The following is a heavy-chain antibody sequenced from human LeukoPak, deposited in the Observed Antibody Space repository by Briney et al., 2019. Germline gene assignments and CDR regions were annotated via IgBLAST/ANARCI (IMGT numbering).Heavy chain of an antibody. CDR1: GGSFSGYY. CDR3: ARGRITMVRGVRFDY. J-gene: IGHJ4*02. V-gene: IGHV4-34*01. D-gene: IGHD3-10*01. CDR2: INHSGST. Sequence: PSETLSLTCAVYGGSFSGYYWSWIRQPPGKGLEWIGEINHSGSTNYNPSLKSRVTISVDTSKNQFSLKLSSVTAADTAVYYCARGRITMVRGVRFDYWGQGTLVTVSS.